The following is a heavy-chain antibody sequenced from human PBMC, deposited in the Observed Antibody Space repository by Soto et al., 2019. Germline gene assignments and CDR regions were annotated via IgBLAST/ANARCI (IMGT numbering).Heavy chain of an antibody. J-gene: IGHJ4*02. CDR1: GFTVSNYH. V-gene: IGHV3-53*01. CDR2: VHGGGST. CDR3: AGRLTTAASLDY. Sequence: VQLVESGGGLIQPGGSLRLSCAASGFTVSNYHMTWVRQAAGKGLELVSFVHGGGSTSYAASVKGRFTISRENYKNYLLLKMDSLRAQDTAIYYCAGRLTTAASLDYWGRGTLVTVSS. D-gene: IGHD3-16*01.